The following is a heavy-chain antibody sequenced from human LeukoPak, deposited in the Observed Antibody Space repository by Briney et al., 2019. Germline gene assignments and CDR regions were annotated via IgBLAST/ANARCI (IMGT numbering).Heavy chain of an antibody. CDR1: GYTFTSYG. J-gene: IGHJ4*02. Sequence: ASVKVSCKASGYTFTSYGISWVRQAPGQGLEWMGWISAYNGNTNYAQKLQGRVTTTTDTSTSTAYMELRSLRSDDTAVYYCARAPCSGSYYYFDYWGQGTLVTVSS. V-gene: IGHV1-18*01. CDR3: ARAPCSGSYYYFDY. D-gene: IGHD1-26*01. CDR2: ISAYNGNT.